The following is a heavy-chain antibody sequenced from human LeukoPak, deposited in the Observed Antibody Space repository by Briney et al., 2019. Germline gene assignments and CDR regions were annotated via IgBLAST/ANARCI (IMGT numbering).Heavy chain of an antibody. CDR3: ARDGYNSGYFDY. D-gene: IGHD5-24*01. V-gene: IGHV3-21*01. J-gene: IGHJ4*02. CDR1: GFTFSSYS. CDR2: ISSNSSYI. Sequence: PGGSLRLSCAASGFTFSSYSMNWVRQAPGKGLEWVSSISSNSSYIYYADSVKGRFTISRDNAKNSLYLQMNSLRAEDTAVYYCARDGYNSGYFDYWGQGTLVTVSS.